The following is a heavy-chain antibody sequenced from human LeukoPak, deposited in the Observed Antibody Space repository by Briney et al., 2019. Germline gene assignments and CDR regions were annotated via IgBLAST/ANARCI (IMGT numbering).Heavy chain of an antibody. Sequence: SETLSLTCTVSGGSITNYYWSWIRQPPGKGLEWIGYIYYSGSTKYKSSLKSRVTISVDTSKNQFSLKLSSVTAADTAVYYCARGKEVITMLRGLKPGYYFDYWGQGTLVTVSS. J-gene: IGHJ4*02. CDR1: GGSITNYY. D-gene: IGHD3-10*01. CDR2: IYYSGST. V-gene: IGHV4-59*01. CDR3: ARGKEVITMLRGLKPGYYFDY.